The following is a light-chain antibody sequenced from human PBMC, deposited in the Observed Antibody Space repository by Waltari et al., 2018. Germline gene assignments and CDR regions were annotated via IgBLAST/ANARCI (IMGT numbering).Light chain of an antibody. CDR3: QQGSAFPPT. J-gene: IGKJ1*01. V-gene: IGKV1-12*01. Sequence: EIQMTRSPSSVSASVGVRVTITCRASQAISSWLAWYQQKPGNSPYLLIYHASNLQSGVPSRFSGSGSGTDFTLTISSLRPEDSAIYYCQQGSAFPPTFGQGTKVEIK. CDR2: HAS. CDR1: QAISSW.